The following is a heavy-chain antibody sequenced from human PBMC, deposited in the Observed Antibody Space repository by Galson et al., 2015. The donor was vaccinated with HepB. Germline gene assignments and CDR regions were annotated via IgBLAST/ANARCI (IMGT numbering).Heavy chain of an antibody. CDR3: AHRPLYSSRKFGGMDV. CDR1: GFSLSTSGVG. V-gene: IGHV2-5*02. J-gene: IGHJ6*02. D-gene: IGHD6-13*01. Sequence: PALVKPTQTLTLTCTFSGFSLSTSGVGVGWIRQPPGKALEWLALIYWDDDKRYSPSLKSRLTITKDTSKNQVVLTMTNMDPVDTATYYCAHRPLYSSRKFGGMDVWGQGTTVTVSS. CDR2: IYWDDDK.